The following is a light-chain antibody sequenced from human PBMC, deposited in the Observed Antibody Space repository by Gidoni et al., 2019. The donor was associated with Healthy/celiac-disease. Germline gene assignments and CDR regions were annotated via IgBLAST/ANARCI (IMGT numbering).Light chain of an antibody. CDR2: SNN. CDR1: SSTIGSNT. J-gene: IGLJ2*01. CDR3: AAWDDSLNVV. V-gene: IGLV1-44*01. Sequence: QSVLTQPPSASGTPGQRVTISCSGSSSTIGSNTVNWYQQLPGPAPKLLIYSNNQRPSGVPDRFSGSKSGTSASLAISGLQSEDEADYYCAAWDDSLNVVFGGGTKLTVL.